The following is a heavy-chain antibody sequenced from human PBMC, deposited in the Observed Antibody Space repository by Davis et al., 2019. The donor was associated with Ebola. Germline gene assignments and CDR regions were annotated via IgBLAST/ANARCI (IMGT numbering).Heavy chain of an antibody. V-gene: IGHV3-30-3*01. CDR3: TRPDGDYGTLDY. CDR1: GFTFSSYA. J-gene: IGHJ4*02. Sequence: PGGSLRLSCAASGFTFSSYAMHWVRQAPGKGLEWVAVISYDGSNKYYADSVKGRFTISRDNSKNTLYLQMNSLRAEDTAVYYCTRPDGDYGTLDYWGQGTLVTVSS. CDR2: ISYDGSNK. D-gene: IGHD4-17*01.